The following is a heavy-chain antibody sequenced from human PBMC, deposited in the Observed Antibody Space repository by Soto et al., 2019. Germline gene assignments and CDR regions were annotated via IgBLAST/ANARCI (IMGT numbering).Heavy chain of an antibody. Sequence: GGSLRLSCAASGFTFSSYAMGWVRQAPGKGLEWVSVIFTGGSTYYADSVKGRFTISRHSSMNTVYLQMDSLRAEDTAVYYCARDRQSSGWLDAFDIWGQGTMVTVSS. CDR1: GFTFSSYA. V-gene: IGHV3-53*04. J-gene: IGHJ3*02. CDR3: ARDRQSSGWLDAFDI. CDR2: IFTGGST. D-gene: IGHD6-19*01.